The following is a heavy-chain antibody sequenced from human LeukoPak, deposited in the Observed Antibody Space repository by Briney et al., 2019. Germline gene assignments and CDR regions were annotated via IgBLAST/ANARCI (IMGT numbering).Heavy chain of an antibody. D-gene: IGHD3-16*01. V-gene: IGHV3-23*01. Sequence: GGTLRLPCAASGFSFSNYGMSWVRQAPGKGLEWVSAISGSGAVTYYADSVKGRFTISRDNSKNTVYLQMNSLKADDTAVYYCAKGGGGVLASWGQGTLVTVSS. J-gene: IGHJ4*02. CDR2: ISGSGAVT. CDR1: GFSFSNYG. CDR3: AKGGGGVLAS.